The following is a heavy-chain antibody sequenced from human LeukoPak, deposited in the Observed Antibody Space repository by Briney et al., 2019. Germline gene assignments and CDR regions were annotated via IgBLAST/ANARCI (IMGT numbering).Heavy chain of an antibody. D-gene: IGHD4-23*01. CDR2: INHSGST. CDR1: GGSFSGYY. CDR3: ARDSLGRWRGDAFDI. V-gene: IGHV4-34*01. J-gene: IGHJ3*02. Sequence: SETLSLTCAVYGGSFSGYYWSWIRQPPGKGLEWIGEINHSGSTNYNPSLKSRVTISVDTSKNQFSLKLSSVTAADTAVYYCARDSLGRWRGDAFDIWGQGTMVTVSS.